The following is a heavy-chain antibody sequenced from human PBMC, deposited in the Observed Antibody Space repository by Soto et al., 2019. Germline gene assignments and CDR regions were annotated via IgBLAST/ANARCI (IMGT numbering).Heavy chain of an antibody. CDR1: GDSISSVDYF. CDR2: IYKSATT. D-gene: IGHD2-15*01. V-gene: IGHV4-30-4*01. CDR3: ARGRYCLTGRCFPNWFDS. Sequence: SETLSLTCSVSGDSISSVDYFWAWIHQPPGQALEYIGYIYKSATTYYNPSFESRVAISLDTSKSQFSLNVTSVPAADTAVYFCARGRYCLTGRCFPNWFDSWGQGTLVTVSS. J-gene: IGHJ5*01.